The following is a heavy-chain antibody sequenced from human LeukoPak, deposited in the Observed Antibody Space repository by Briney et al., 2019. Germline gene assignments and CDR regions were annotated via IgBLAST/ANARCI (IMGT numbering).Heavy chain of an antibody. CDR3: ARDDSVYSSSWSP. Sequence: PGGSLRLSCAASGFTFSDYYMSWIRQAPGKGLEGVSYISSSGSTIYYADSVKGRFTISRDNAKSSLYLQMNSLRAEDTAVYYCARDDSVYSSSWSPWGQGTLVTVSS. CDR2: ISSSGSTI. V-gene: IGHV3-11*01. J-gene: IGHJ5*02. CDR1: GFTFSDYY. D-gene: IGHD6-13*01.